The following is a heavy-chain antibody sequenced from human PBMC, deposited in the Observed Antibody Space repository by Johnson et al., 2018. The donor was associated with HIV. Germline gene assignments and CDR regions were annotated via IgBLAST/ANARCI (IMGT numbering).Heavy chain of an antibody. J-gene: IGHJ3*02. CDR2: ISYDGSNK. CDR1: GFTFSSYA. D-gene: IGHD2-2*01. V-gene: IGHV3-30-3*01. Sequence: QMLLVESGGGVVQPGRSLRLSCAASGFTFSSYAMHWVRQAPGKGLEWVAVISYDGSNKYYADSVKGRFTISRDNSKNTLYLQMNSLGAEDTAVYYCAREGGDCSSTSCYQDAFDIWGQGTMVTVSS. CDR3: AREGGDCSSTSCYQDAFDI.